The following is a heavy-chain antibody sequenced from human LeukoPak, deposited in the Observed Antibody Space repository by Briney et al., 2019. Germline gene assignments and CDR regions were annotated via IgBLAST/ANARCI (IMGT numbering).Heavy chain of an antibody. V-gene: IGHV4-59*08. CDR3: ARLKLGAYFDL. J-gene: IGHJ2*01. Sequence: SETLSLTCTVSGGSTSSDYWSWIRQSPGKGLEWVGYVYNSGDTGKNPSLKSRVTILLDTSRNQCSLKLTSVSAADTAVYYCARLKLGAYFDLWGRGTLVTVSS. D-gene: IGHD3-16*01. CDR1: GGSTSSDY. CDR2: VYNSGDT.